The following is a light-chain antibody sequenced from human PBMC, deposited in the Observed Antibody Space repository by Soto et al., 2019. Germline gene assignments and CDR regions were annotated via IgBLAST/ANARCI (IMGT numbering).Light chain of an antibody. Sequence: ALTQPASVSGSPGQSITISCGGTSSDVGAYIYVSWYQQYPGKAPKLIIYEVNNRPSGVSGRFSGSKSDTTAFLTISGLQAEDEADYYCSSYSDSDTKVFGTGTKV. CDR1: SSDVGAYIY. CDR3: SSYSDSDTKV. J-gene: IGLJ1*01. CDR2: EVN. V-gene: IGLV2-14*01.